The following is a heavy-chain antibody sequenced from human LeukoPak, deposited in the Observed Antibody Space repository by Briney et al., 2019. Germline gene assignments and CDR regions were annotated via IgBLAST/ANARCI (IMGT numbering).Heavy chain of an antibody. CDR3: ARGPSGYHNT. Sequence: GGSLRLSCAASGFTFSSYGMHWVRQAPGKGLEWVAFIRYDGSNKYYADSVKGRFTISRDNAKNSLFLQMNSLRAEDTAVYYCARGPSGYHNTGGQGTLVTVSS. CDR1: GFTFSSYG. V-gene: IGHV3-30*02. CDR2: IRYDGSNK. J-gene: IGHJ1*01. D-gene: IGHD5-12*01.